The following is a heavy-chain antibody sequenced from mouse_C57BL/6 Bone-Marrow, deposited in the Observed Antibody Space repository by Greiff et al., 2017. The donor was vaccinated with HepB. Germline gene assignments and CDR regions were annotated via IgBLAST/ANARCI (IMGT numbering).Heavy chain of an antibody. V-gene: IGHV1-4*01. CDR3: ARSTIVTRYFDV. D-gene: IGHD2-5*01. CDR2: TNPSSGYT. CDR1: GYTFTSYT. J-gene: IGHJ1*03. Sequence: VQLQQSGAELARPGASVKMSCKASGYTFTSYTMHWVKQRPGQGLEWIGYTNPSSGYTKYNQKFKDKATLTADKSSSTAYMQLSSLTSEDSAVYYCARSTIVTRYFDVWGTGTTVTVSS.